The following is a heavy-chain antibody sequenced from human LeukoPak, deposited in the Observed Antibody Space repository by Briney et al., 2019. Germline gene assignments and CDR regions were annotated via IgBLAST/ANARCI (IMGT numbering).Heavy chain of an antibody. CDR3: ARNGRSGSYSGGRPDY. D-gene: IGHD1-26*01. Sequence: SVKVSCKASGGTFSSYAISWVRQAPGQGLEWMGGIILIFGTANYAQKFQGRVTITTDESTSTAYMELSSLRSEDTAVYYCARNGRSGSYSGGRPDYWGQGTLVTVSS. CDR1: GGTFSSYA. J-gene: IGHJ4*02. CDR2: IILIFGTA. V-gene: IGHV1-69*05.